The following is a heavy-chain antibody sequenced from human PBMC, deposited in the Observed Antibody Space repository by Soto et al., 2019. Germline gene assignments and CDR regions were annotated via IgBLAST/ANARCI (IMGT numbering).Heavy chain of an antibody. Sequence: EVQLVESGGGLVQPGGSLRLSCAASGFTFSSYSMNWVRQAPGKGLEWVSYISSSSSTIYYADSVKGRFTISRDNAKNSLYLQLNSLRAEDTTVYYCASERYLDYWGQGTLVTVSS. CDR3: ASERYLDY. V-gene: IGHV3-48*01. D-gene: IGHD2-2*01. CDR1: GFTFSSYS. J-gene: IGHJ4*02. CDR2: ISSSSSTI.